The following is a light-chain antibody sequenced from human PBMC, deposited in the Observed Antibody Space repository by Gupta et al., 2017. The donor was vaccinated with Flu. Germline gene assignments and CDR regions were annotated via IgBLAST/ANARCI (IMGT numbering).Light chain of an antibody. Sequence: QSVLTQPPSASGTPGHSVTISCSGSSSNIGSNTVNWYQHLPGTAPKLLIYSNDQRPSGVPDRFSGSKSGTSASLAISGLQSEDEADYYCAAWDDSLNDWVFGGGTKLTVL. CDR3: AAWDDSLNDWV. CDR1: SSNIGSNT. J-gene: IGLJ3*02. CDR2: SND. V-gene: IGLV1-44*01.